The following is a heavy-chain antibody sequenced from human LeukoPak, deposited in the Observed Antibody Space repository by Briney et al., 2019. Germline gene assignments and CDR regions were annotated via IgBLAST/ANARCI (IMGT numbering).Heavy chain of an antibody. V-gene: IGHV3-66*01. J-gene: IGHJ4*02. D-gene: IGHD3-3*01. CDR1: GFTVSSNY. Sequence: GGSLRLSCAASGFTVSSNYMSWVRQAPGKGLEWVSVIYSGGSTYYADSVKGRFTISRDNSKNTLYLQMNSLRAEDTAVYYCARDGSYYDFWSGYQLLDYWGQGTLVTVSS. CDR2: IYSGGST. CDR3: ARDGSYYDFWSGYQLLDY.